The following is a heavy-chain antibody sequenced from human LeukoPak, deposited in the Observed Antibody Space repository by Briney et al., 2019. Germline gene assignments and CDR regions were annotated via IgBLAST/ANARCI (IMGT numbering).Heavy chain of an antibody. CDR1: GGTFSSYA. CDR3: ARGFYYDSSGYNYGGFDI. V-gene: IGHV1-69*05. J-gene: IGHJ3*02. Sequence: SVKVSCKASGGTFSSYAISWVRQAPGQWLEWMGRIIHIFGAANYAQRFQGRVSITTDESTSTAYMELSSLRSEDTAVYYCARGFYYDSSGYNYGGFDIWGQGTMVTVSS. D-gene: IGHD3-22*01. CDR2: IIHIFGAA.